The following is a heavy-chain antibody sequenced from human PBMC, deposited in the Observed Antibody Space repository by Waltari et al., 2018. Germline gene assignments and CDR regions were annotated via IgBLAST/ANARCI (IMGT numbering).Heavy chain of an antibody. V-gene: IGHV4-39*07. CDR3: ARGPSARFDY. Sequence: QLQLQESGPGRVKPSETLSLTCTVSGGSISSSSYYRGWIRQPPGKGLEWFGSIYSSGRTYYNPSLKLRVTISVDTSKNPFSLKLSSVTAADTSVYYCARGPSARFDYWGQGTLVTVSS. J-gene: IGHJ4*02. CDR1: GGSISSSSYY. D-gene: IGHD6-25*01. CDR2: IYSSGRT.